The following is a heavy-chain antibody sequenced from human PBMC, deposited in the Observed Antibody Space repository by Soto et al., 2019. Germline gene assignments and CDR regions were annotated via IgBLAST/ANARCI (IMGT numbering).Heavy chain of an antibody. CDR2: FIPFFGTA. Sequence: QVQLVQSGAEVKKPGSSVKVSCKASGGTFTTFAISWVRQAPGQGLEWMGGFIPFFGTANYAQKFQGRVTFTADESTSTAYMELSSLRSEDTAVYYCARGKVRDDYNLHYYGLDVWGQGTTVTVSS. CDR1: GGTFTTFA. V-gene: IGHV1-69*01. CDR3: ARGKVRDDYNLHYYGLDV. D-gene: IGHD4-4*01. J-gene: IGHJ6*02.